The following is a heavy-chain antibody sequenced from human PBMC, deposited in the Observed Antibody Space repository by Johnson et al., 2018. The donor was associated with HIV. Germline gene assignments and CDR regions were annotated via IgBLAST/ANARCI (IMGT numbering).Heavy chain of an antibody. Sequence: VHLVESGGGVVQPGRSLRLSCAASGFTFSSYAMHWVRQAPGKGLEWVSGISWNSGSIGYADSVKGRFTISRDNAKNSLFLQMNSLRAEDTAVYYCARAPEVWELRHPGTFDVWGQGTLVTVSS. J-gene: IGHJ3*01. CDR1: GFTFSSYA. V-gene: IGHV3-9*01. CDR3: ARAPEVWELRHPGTFDV. CDR2: ISWNSGSI. D-gene: IGHD3-3*01.